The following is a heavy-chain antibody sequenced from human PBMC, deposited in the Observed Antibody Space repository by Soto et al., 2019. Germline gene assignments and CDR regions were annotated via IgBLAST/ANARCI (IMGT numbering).Heavy chain of an antibody. V-gene: IGHV3-66*01. CDR3: ASTDCSGGSCYVQNAFDI. D-gene: IGHD2-15*01. CDR2: IYTGGST. Sequence: EVQLVESGGGLVQPGGSLRLSCAASGFTVSSNYMTWVRQAPGKGLEWVSVIYTGGSTYYADSVKGRFTISRDNTKNSLYLQMNSLRAEDTAVYYCASTDCSGGSCYVQNAFDIWGQGTMVTVSS. CDR1: GFTVSSNY. J-gene: IGHJ3*02.